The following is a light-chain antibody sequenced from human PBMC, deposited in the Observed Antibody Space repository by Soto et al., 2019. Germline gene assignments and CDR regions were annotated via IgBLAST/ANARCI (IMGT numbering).Light chain of an antibody. V-gene: IGKV3-20*01. J-gene: IGKJ1*01. Sequence: DIVMTQSPATLSVSPGERDTLSCRASQSVSNNYLAWYHQKPGQAPRLLIYGASNSATGIPDRFSGSGSGTEFTHTISRLEPEDFAVYFCQQYGYSQWTFGQGTKVDI. CDR1: QSVSNNY. CDR2: GAS. CDR3: QQYGYSQWT.